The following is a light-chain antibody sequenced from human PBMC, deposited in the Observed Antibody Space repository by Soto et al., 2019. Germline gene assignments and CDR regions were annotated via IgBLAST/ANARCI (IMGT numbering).Light chain of an antibody. CDR2: WAS. J-gene: IGKJ2*01. V-gene: IGKV4-1*01. CDR3: QQYESTPPT. CDR1: QSVLYSSNNKTY. Sequence: DIVMTQSPDSLAVSLGERATINCKSSQSVLYSSNNKTYLAWYQQRPGQPPKLLIYWASTRESGVPDRFSGRGSGTDFTLTITSLQSEDVAVYYCQQYESTPPTFGQGTKLEIK.